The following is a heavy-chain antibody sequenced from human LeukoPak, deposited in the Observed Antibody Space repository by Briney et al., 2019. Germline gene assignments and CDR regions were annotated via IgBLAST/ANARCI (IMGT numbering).Heavy chain of an antibody. V-gene: IGHV1-18*01. CDR1: GYTFTSYG. D-gene: IGHD2-15*01. J-gene: IGHJ5*02. CDR3: ARVGNVAATPPVTFDP. Sequence: ASVKVSCKASGYTFTSYGISWVRQAPGQGLEWMGWISAYNGNTNYAQKLQGRVTMTTDTSTSTAYMELRSLRSDDTAVYYCARVGNVAATPPVTFDPWSQGTLVTVSS. CDR2: ISAYNGNT.